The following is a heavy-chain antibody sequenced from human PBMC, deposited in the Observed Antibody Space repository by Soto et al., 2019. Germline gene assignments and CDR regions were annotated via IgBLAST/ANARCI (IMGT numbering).Heavy chain of an antibody. CDR1: GFTFSNAW. CDR3: TTAASYYDSSGYYYVNFDY. J-gene: IGHJ4*02. D-gene: IGHD3-22*01. CDR2: IKSKTDGGTT. V-gene: IGHV3-15*01. Sequence: GGSLRLSCAASGFTFSNAWMSWVRQAPGKGLEWVGRIKSKTDGGTTDYAAPVKGRFTISRDDSKNTLYRQMNSLKTEDTAVYYCTTAASYYDSSGYYYVNFDYWGQGTLVTVSS.